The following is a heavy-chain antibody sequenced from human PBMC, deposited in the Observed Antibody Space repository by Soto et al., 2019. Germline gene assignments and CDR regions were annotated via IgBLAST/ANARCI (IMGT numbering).Heavy chain of an antibody. CDR3: ARDHRVAGPSPSDVAFDI. CDR1: GYSFTGYY. CDR2: INPNSGGT. V-gene: IGHV1-2*02. J-gene: IGHJ3*02. D-gene: IGHD6-19*01. Sequence: ASVKVSCKSSGYSFTGYYMHWVRQAPGQGLEWMGWINPNSGGTNYAQKFQGRVTMTRDTSISTAYMELSRLRSDDTAVYYCARDHRVAGPSPSDVAFDIWGQGTMVTVSS.